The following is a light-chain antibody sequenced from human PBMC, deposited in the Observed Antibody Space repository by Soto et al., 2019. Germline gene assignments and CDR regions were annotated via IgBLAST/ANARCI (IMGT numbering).Light chain of an antibody. CDR3: QQYGSSGT. J-gene: IGKJ1*01. V-gene: IGKV4-1*01. Sequence: DIVMTQSPDSLAVSLGERATINWDASQSCLYSXNNNKYXXXXQXKRXXXPILLXXGASNRATGIPDRFSGSGSGTDFTLTISRLEPEDFAVYYCQQYGSSGTFGQGTKVDIK. CDR1: QSCLYSXNNNKY. CDR2: GAS.